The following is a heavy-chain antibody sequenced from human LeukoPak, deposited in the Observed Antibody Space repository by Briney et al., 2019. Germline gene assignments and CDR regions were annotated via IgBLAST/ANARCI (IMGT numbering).Heavy chain of an antibody. J-gene: IGHJ6*03. CDR2: IIPIFGTA. V-gene: IGHV1-69*06. Sequence: GASVKVSCKASGGTFSSYAISWVRQAPGQGLEWMGRIIPIFGTANYAQKFQGRVTITADKSTSTAYMELSSLRSEDTAVYYCARDNWQTRYRKPYYMDVWGKGTTVTVSS. CDR3: ARDNWQTRYRKPYYMDV. D-gene: IGHD1-14*01. CDR1: GGTFSSYA.